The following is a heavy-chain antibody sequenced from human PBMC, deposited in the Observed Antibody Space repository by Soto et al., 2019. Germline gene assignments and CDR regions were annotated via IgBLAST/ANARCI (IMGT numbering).Heavy chain of an antibody. CDR3: TRQTDTMSIVGADY. D-gene: IGHD1-26*01. Sequence: GGSLRLSCAASGFTFSGSAMHWVRQASGKGLEWVGRIRSKANSYATAYAASVKGRFTISRDDSKNTAYLQMNSLKTEDTAVYYCTRQTDTMSIVGADYWGQGTLVTVSS. V-gene: IGHV3-73*01. CDR2: IRSKANSYAT. CDR1: GFTFSGSA. J-gene: IGHJ4*02.